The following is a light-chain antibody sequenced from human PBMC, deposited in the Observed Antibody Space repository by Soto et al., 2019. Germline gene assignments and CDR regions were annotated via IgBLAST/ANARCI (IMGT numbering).Light chain of an antibody. Sequence: DIQMTQSPSTLSASVGDRVSITCRASQSLSSRLAWYQQKPGKAPKLLIYNASTLESGVPSRFSGSGSGTEFTLTISSLQPYDFATYYCQQYNNYWTFGQGTKVEIK. CDR3: QQYNNYWT. V-gene: IGKV1-5*03. CDR1: QSLSSR. CDR2: NAS. J-gene: IGKJ1*01.